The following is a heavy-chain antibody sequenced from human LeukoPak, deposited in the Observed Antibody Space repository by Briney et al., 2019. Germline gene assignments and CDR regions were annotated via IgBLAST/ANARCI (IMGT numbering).Heavy chain of an antibody. J-gene: IGHJ4*02. CDR3: ARGDWSSSIDY. CDR2: IYYSGST. V-gene: IGHV4-30-4*01. CDR1: GGSIISGDFY. Sequence: PSETLSLTCTVSGGSIISGDFYWIWIRQPPGKGLGWIGYIYYSGSTYYNPSLKSLITISVDTSKNQFSLKLSSVTAADTAVYYCARGDWSSSIDYWGQGTLVTVSS. D-gene: IGHD6-6*01.